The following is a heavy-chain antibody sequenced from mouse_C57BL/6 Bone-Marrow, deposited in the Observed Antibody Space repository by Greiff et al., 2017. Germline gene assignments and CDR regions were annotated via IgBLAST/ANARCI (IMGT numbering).Heavy chain of an antibody. CDR1: GYTFTSYW. CDR3: SRKDYSNFYYFDY. CDR2: INPSNGGT. D-gene: IGHD2-5*01. Sequence: VKLQQPGTELVKPGASVKLSCKASGYTFTSYWMHWVKQRPGQGLEWIGNINPSNGGTNYNEKFKSKATLTVDKSSSPAYLQLSSLTSEDSAVYYCSRKDYSNFYYFDYWGQGTTLTVSS. J-gene: IGHJ2*01. V-gene: IGHV1-53*01.